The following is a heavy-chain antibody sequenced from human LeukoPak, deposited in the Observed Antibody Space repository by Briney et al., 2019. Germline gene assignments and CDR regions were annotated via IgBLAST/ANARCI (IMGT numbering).Heavy chain of an antibody. CDR2: IYPGDSDT. J-gene: IGHJ4*02. Sequence: GESLKNSFKGSGYSFPNYWIGWVRQMPGKGLEWMGTIYPGDSDTRYSPSFQGQVTISVDKSISTAYLQWSSLKASDTAMYYCARQIAAAGRLDYWGQGTLVTVSS. D-gene: IGHD6-13*01. CDR3: ARQIAAAGRLDY. V-gene: IGHV5-51*01. CDR1: GYSFPNYW.